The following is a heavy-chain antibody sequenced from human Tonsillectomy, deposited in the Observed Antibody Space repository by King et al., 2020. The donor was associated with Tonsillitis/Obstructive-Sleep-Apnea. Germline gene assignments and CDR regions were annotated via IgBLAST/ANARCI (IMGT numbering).Heavy chain of an antibody. Sequence: DVQLVESGGGLVQPGGSLRLSCAASGFTVSRNYMSWVRQAPGKGLEWVSVIYSGGSTYSADSVKGRFTISRDNSKNTLYLQMNSLRAEDTAVYYCARGLWIQLWHPFDPWGQGTLVTVSS. CDR3: ARGLWIQLWHPFDP. CDR2: IYSGGST. D-gene: IGHD5-18*01. V-gene: IGHV3-66*01. CDR1: GFTVSRNY. J-gene: IGHJ5*02.